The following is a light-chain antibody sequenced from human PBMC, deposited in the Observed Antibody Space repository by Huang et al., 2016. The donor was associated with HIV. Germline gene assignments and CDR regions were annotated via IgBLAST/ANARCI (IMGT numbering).Light chain of an antibody. CDR2: GAS. CDR3: QQYGRSPGT. V-gene: IGKV3-20*01. Sequence: EIVLTQSPGPLSLSPGERATLPCRASQSLSSKYLALDQQKPGQAPRLLIEGASSRAIGIPDMFSGSGSGTEFTRTISRLEPEDFAVYYVQQYGRSPGTFGQGTKVEIK. CDR1: QSLSSKY. J-gene: IGKJ1*01.